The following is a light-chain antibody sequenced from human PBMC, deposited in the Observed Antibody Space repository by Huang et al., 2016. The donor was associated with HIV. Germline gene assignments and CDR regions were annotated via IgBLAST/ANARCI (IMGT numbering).Light chain of an antibody. Sequence: DIQMTQSPSTLSASVGDRVTITCRASQNTNIWLAWYQQKPGKAPKPLIYKASTLESGGRSMFSGSGSGTEFTLTITSLQPDDFATYYCQQYNRYSLLTFGQGTKVEIK. CDR3: QQYNRYSLLT. J-gene: IGKJ1*01. V-gene: IGKV1-5*03. CDR2: KAS. CDR1: QNTNIW.